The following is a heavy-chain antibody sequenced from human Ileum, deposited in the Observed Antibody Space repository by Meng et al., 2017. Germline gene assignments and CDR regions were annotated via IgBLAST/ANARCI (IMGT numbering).Heavy chain of an antibody. CDR2: VYYSRTTYSGST. CDR3: ARDYGSGSYYLTDDY. Sequence: SETLSLTCSVSGYSIGSGYFWGWIRQPPGKGLEWIGSVYYSRTTYSGSTYYNPSLKSRVAISIDTSKNQFSLKLNSVTAADTAVYYCARDYGSGSYYLTDDYWGQGTLVTVSS. CDR1: GYSIGSGYF. V-gene: IGHV4-38-2*02. J-gene: IGHJ4*02. D-gene: IGHD3-10*01.